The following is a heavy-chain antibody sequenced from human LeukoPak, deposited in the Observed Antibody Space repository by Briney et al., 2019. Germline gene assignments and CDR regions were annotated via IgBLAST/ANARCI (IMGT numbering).Heavy chain of an antibody. J-gene: IGHJ4*02. Sequence: PGGSLRLSCAASGFTFSSYSMNWVRQAPGKGLEWVSSISRGSNYIYYAVSVRGRFTISRDNAKNSLYLQMNSLRAEDTAVYYCARDQEGSGSEDFDYWGQGTLVTVSS. CDR2: ISRGSNYI. V-gene: IGHV3-21*01. CDR1: GFTFSSYS. CDR3: ARDQEGSGSEDFDY. D-gene: IGHD3-10*01.